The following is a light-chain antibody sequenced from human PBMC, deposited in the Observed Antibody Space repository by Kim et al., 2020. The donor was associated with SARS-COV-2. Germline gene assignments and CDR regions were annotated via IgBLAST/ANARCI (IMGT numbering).Light chain of an antibody. Sequence: VAPGKTARITCGGNNIGSKSVHWYQQKPGQAPVLVIYYDSDRPSGIPERFSGSNSGNTATLTISRVEAGDEADYYCQVWDSSSWVFGGGTKVTVL. CDR3: QVWDSSSWV. CDR1: NIGSKS. CDR2: YDS. J-gene: IGLJ3*02. V-gene: IGLV3-21*04.